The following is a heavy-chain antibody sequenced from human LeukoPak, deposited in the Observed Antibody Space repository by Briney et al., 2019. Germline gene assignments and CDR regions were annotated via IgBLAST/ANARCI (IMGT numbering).Heavy chain of an antibody. Sequence: PGGSLRLSCPASGFIFSDYYMYWIRQAPGKGLEWVSSISSSSSYIYYADSVKGRFTISRDNAKNSLYLQMNSLRAEDTAVYYCARWGSTSCYDYWGQGTLVTVSS. V-gene: IGHV3-11*06. CDR1: GFIFSDYY. D-gene: IGHD2-2*01. J-gene: IGHJ4*02. CDR3: ARWGSTSCYDY. CDR2: ISSSSSYI.